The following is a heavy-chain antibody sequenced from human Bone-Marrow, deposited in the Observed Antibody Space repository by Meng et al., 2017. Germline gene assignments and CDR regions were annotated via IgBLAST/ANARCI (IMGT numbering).Heavy chain of an antibody. CDR1: GFTFSSYA. V-gene: IGHV3-30*01. D-gene: IGHD3-16*01. CDR2: ISYDGSNK. Sequence: VQLVESGGGVVQPGRSLRLSCAASGFTFSSYAMHWVRQAPGKGLEWVAVISYDGSNKYYADSVKGRFTISRDNSKNTLYLQMNSLRAEDTAMYYCARDMMDLGQGTLVTVS. J-gene: IGHJ4*02. CDR3: ARDMMD.